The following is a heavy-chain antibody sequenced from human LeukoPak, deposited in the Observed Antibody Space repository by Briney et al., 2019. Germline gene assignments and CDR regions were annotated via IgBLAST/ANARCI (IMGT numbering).Heavy chain of an antibody. CDR2: IRYDGSNK. Sequence: GGSLRLSCAASGFTFSSYGMHWVRQAPGKGLEWVAFIRYDGSNKYYADSVKGRFTISRDNSKNTLYLQMNSLRAEDTAVYYCAKESSTTVTFWFDPWGQGTLVTVSS. D-gene: IGHD4-17*01. J-gene: IGHJ5*02. CDR1: GFTFSSYG. V-gene: IGHV3-30*02. CDR3: AKESSTTVTFWFDP.